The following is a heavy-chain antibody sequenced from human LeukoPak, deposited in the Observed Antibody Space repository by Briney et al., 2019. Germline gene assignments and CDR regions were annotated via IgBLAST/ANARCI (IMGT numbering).Heavy chain of an antibody. J-gene: IGHJ4*02. CDR2: IYYSGST. V-gene: IGHV4-31*03. D-gene: IGHD6-13*01. CDR1: GGSISSGGYY. Sequence: SETLSLTCTVSGGSISSGGYYWSWIRQHPGKGLEWIGYIYYSGSTYYNPSLKSRVTISVDTSKNQFSLKLSSVTAADTAVYYCAREVGGIAAGCFDYWGQGTLVTVSS. CDR3: AREVGGIAAGCFDY.